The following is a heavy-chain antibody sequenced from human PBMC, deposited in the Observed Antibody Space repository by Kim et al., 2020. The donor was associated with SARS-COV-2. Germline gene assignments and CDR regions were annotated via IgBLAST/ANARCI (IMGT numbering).Heavy chain of an antibody. V-gene: IGHV3-7*01. CDR1: GLSFSSYW. CDR3: ASPGYNYGWNY. CDR2: IKDDGSRI. D-gene: IGHD5-18*01. Sequence: GGSLRLSCAASGLSFSSYWMSWVRQAPGKGLEWVANIKDDGSRIYYVDSVKGRFTISRDNAKNSLYLQMNSLRAEDTAVYYCASPGYNYGWNYWGQGTLVTVSS. J-gene: IGHJ4*02.